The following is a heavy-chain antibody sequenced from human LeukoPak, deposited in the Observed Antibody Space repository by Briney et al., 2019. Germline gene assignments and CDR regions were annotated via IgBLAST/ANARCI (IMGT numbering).Heavy chain of an antibody. Sequence: PGGSLRLSCAASGFTFDDYAMHWVRQAPGKGLESVSLISGDGGRTYYADSVKGRFTISRDNSKNSLYLQLNSLRTEDTALYFCARSSGPNRHFDYWGQGTLVTVSS. V-gene: IGHV3-43*02. CDR3: ARSSGPNRHFDY. D-gene: IGHD4/OR15-4a*01. CDR2: ISGDGGRT. CDR1: GFTFDDYA. J-gene: IGHJ4*02.